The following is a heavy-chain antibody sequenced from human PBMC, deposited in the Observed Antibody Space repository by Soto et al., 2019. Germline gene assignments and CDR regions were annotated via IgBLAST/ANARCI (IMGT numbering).Heavy chain of an antibody. CDR1: GFTLSSYS. Sequence: EVQLVESGGGLVQPGGSLRLSCAASGFTLSSYSMNWVRQAPGKGLEWVSYISSSSSTRHYADSVKGRFTISRDNVKNSLYLQMNSLRGEDTAMYYCARDREYDFWSGYVGGFDYWGQGTLVTFSS. CDR2: ISSSSSTR. V-gene: IGHV3-48*01. CDR3: ARDREYDFWSGYVGGFDY. J-gene: IGHJ4*02. D-gene: IGHD3-3*01.